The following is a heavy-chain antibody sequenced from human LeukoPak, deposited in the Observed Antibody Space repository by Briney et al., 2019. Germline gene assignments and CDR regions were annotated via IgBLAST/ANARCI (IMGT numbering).Heavy chain of an antibody. Sequence: GGSLRLSCAPSGFTFSTYEMNWVRQAPGKGLEWVSFIISSATTIYHADSVKGRVTISRDNAEHSLYRQINSLRPEVTAVYYCAIVIWGIAAALDVWGEGTMVTVSS. CDR1: GFTFSTYE. CDR2: IISSATTI. J-gene: IGHJ3*01. V-gene: IGHV3-48*03. CDR3: AIVIWGIAAALDV. D-gene: IGHD6-25*01.